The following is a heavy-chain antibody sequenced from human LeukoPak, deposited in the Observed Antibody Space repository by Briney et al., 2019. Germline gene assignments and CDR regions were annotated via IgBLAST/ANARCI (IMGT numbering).Heavy chain of an antibody. J-gene: IGHJ5*02. CDR1: GFTFSSYS. CDR2: ISSSSSYI. D-gene: IGHD6-19*01. CDR3: ARRGIAVLSGISGFDP. V-gene: IGHV3-21*01. Sequence: KTGGSLRLSCAASGFTFSSYSMNWVRQAPGKGLEWVSSISSSSSYIYYADSVKGRFTISRDNAKNSLYLQMNSLRAEDTAVYYCARRGIAVLSGISGFDPWGQGTLVTVSS.